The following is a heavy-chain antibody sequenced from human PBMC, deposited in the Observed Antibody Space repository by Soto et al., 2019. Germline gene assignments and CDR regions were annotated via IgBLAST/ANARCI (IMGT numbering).Heavy chain of an antibody. J-gene: IGHJ5*02. Sequence: SETLSLTCTVSGGSVSSGSYYWSWIRQPPGKGLEWIGYIYYSGSTNYNPSLRSRVTISVDTSKNQFSLKLSSVTAADTAVYYCARMGDYVPFDPWGQGTLVTVSS. D-gene: IGHD4-17*01. CDR2: IYYSGST. V-gene: IGHV4-61*01. CDR1: GGSVSSGSYY. CDR3: ARMGDYVPFDP.